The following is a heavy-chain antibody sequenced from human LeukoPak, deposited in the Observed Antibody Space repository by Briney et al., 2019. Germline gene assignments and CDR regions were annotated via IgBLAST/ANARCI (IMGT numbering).Heavy chain of an antibody. CDR1: GDTFSNYA. V-gene: IGHV1-69*13. Sequence: ASVKVSCKASGDTFSNYAVTWVRQAPGQGLEWMGGIIPILATTNYAQKFQGKVTITADDSTSTAFMEVNGLRSEDTAVYYCAREDFLEWPSGVYDVWGHGTMVTVSS. CDR3: AREDFLEWPSGVYDV. J-gene: IGHJ3*01. D-gene: IGHD3-3*01. CDR2: IIPILATT.